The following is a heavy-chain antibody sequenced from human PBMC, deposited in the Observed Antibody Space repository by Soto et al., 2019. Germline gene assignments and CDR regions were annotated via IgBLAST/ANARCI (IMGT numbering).Heavy chain of an antibody. CDR3: ARDQGGSSAFDP. D-gene: IGHD1-26*01. CDR1: GFTFSSYA. CDR2: ISYDGSNK. Sequence: QVQLVESGGGVVQPGRSLRLSCAASGFTFSSYAMHWVRQAPGKGLEWVAVISYDGSNKYYADSVKGRFTISRDNSKNTLYLQMNRLRAEDTAVYYCARDQGGSSAFDPWGQGTLVTVSS. V-gene: IGHV3-30-3*01. J-gene: IGHJ5*02.